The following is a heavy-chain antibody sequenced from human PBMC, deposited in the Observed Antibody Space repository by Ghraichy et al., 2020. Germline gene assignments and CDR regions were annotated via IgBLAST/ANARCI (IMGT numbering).Heavy chain of an antibody. Sequence: GGSLRLSCAASGFTFSSYAMRWVRQAPGKGLEWVSAIVESGGSTDYADSVKGRFTISRDNSKNTQDLQMNSLRVEDTAVYYCARRGQQRGYFDYWGQGTLVTVSS. J-gene: IGHJ4*02. CDR2: IVESGGST. V-gene: IGHV3-23*01. D-gene: IGHD6-13*01. CDR3: ARRGQQRGYFDY. CDR1: GFTFSSYA.